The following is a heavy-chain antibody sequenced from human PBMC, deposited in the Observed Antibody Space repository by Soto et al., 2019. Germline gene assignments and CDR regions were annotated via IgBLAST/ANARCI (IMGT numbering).Heavy chain of an antibody. J-gene: IGHJ4*02. CDR3: ARDATHYYDSSGYKNFDY. Sequence: SVKVSGKASGSTFSSYAISWVRQAPGQGLEWMGGIIPIFGTANYAQKFQGRVTITADESTSTAYMELSSLRSEDTAVYYCARDATHYYDSSGYKNFDYWGQGTLVTVSS. V-gene: IGHV1-69*13. D-gene: IGHD3-22*01. CDR1: GSTFSSYA. CDR2: IIPIFGTA.